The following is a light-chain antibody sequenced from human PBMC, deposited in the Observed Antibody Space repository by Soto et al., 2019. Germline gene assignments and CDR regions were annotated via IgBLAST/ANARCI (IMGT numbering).Light chain of an antibody. J-gene: IGKJ5*01. CDR1: QTISIY. CDR3: QQSYSTPQIT. Sequence: DIQMTQSPSSLSASVGDRVTITCRASQTISIYLNWYQQKPGNAPKLLIYAASNLQSGVPSRFSGSGSGTDFTLTISSLQPEDFATYYCQQSYSTPQITFGQGTRLEIK. V-gene: IGKV1-39*01. CDR2: AAS.